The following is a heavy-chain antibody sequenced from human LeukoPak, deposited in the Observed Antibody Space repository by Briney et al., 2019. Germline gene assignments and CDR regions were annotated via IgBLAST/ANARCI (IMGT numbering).Heavy chain of an antibody. CDR2: ISMSGSVI. D-gene: IGHD3-22*01. J-gene: IGHJ5*02. CDR1: GFKFRDYY. Sequence: PGGSLRLSCAASGFKFRDYYMSWIRQAPGKGLEXISYISMSGSVIQYSDSVKGRFTTSRDNVKNSLHLQMDSLRVDDTAVYYCARGGWSRGWFDPWGQGTLVSVSS. CDR3: ARGGWSRGWFDP. V-gene: IGHV3-11*01.